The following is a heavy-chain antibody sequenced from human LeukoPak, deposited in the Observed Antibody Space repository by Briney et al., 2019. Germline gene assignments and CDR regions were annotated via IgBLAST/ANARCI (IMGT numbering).Heavy chain of an antibody. Sequence: GASVKVSCKASGYTFSGYYMHWVRQAPGQGLEWMGWINPTTSGTQYAQKFQGRVTMTSDTSISTAYMELNRLRSDDTAIYYCAKVIAGAVAFDYWGQGTLVTVSS. J-gene: IGHJ4*02. CDR3: AKVIAGAVAFDY. D-gene: IGHD6-19*01. CDR1: GYTFSGYY. V-gene: IGHV1-2*02. CDR2: INPTTSGT.